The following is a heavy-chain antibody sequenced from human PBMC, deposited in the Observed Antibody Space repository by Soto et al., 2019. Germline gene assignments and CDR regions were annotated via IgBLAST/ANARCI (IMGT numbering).Heavy chain of an antibody. J-gene: IGHJ6*03. Sequence: SETLSLTCTVSGGSIRSYYWSWIRQPPGKGLEWIGYIYYSGSTNYNPTLKSRVTISVDTSKNQFSLKLSSVTAADTAVYYCATSIAVAGTDYYYYMDVWGKGTTVTVSS. CDR3: ATSIAVAGTDYYYYMDV. D-gene: IGHD6-19*01. V-gene: IGHV4-59*01. CDR1: GGSIRSYY. CDR2: IYYSGST.